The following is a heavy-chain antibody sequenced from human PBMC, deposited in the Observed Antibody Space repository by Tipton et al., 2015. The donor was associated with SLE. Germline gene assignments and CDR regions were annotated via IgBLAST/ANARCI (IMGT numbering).Heavy chain of an antibody. CDR1: GGSISSYY. CDR3: AFLTPPGIAAAEGYFDY. V-gene: IGHV4-59*08. Sequence: TLSLTCTVSGGSISSYYWSWIRRPPGKGLEWIGDIYYSGSTNYNPPLPRRVTISVDTSKNHVSLIPSSLTAANTAVYYCAFLTPPGIAAAEGYFDYWGQGTLVTVSS. CDR2: IYYSGST. J-gene: IGHJ4*02. D-gene: IGHD6-13*01.